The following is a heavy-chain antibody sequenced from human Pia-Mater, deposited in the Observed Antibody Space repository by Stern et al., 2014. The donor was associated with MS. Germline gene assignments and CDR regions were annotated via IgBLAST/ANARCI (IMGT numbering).Heavy chain of an antibody. J-gene: IGHJ5*02. CDR2: VYTSGGT. D-gene: IGHD3-10*01. Sequence: VHLVESGPGLVKPSETLSLTCTVSGGAMTTYYWTWIRQPAGKGLEWIGRVYTSGGTNYNPSLESRVTVSVDTSKTQFSLDLRSVTAADTAVYYCARGVAGSYYNKWFDPWGQGILVTVSS. CDR1: GGAMTTYY. CDR3: ARGVAGSYYNKWFDP. V-gene: IGHV4-4*07.